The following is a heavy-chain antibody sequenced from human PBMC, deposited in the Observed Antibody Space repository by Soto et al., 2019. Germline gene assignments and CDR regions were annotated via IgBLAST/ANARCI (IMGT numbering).Heavy chain of an antibody. CDR3: ARDRGYSGFALRYGMDV. Sequence: GASVKVSCKASGGTFSSYAISWVRQAPGQGLEWMGGIIPIFGTANYAQKFQGRVTITADESTSTAYMELSSLRSEDTAVYYCARDRGYSGFALRYGMDVWGQGTTVTAP. CDR1: GGTFSSYA. V-gene: IGHV1-69*13. CDR2: IIPIFGTA. J-gene: IGHJ6*02. D-gene: IGHD5-12*01.